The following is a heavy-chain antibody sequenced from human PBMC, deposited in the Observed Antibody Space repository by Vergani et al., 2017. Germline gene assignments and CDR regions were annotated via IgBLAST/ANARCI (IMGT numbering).Heavy chain of an antibody. CDR1: GATFRSNT. V-gene: IGHV1-69*02. D-gene: IGHD1-26*01. J-gene: IGHJ3*02. CDR2: IIPVLGKT. Sequence: QVQLVQSGAEVKKPGSSVKVSCKASGATFRSNTISWVRQVPGQGLEWMGRIIPVLGKTKYAQDFQGRLTITADTSTSTAYMELTSLRSQDTAVYYCARSRKLRYSGSYGDAFDIWGQGTMVTVSS. CDR3: ARSRKLRYSGSYGDAFDI.